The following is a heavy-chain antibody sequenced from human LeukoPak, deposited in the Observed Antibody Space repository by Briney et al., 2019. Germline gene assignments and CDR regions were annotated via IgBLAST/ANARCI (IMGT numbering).Heavy chain of an antibody. CDR3: AREGAQRRRPYGSGSYYSPFDY. V-gene: IGHV4-34*01. Sequence: SETLSLTCAVYGGSFSGYYWSWIRQPPGKGLEWIGEINHSGSTNNPSLKSRVTISVDTSKNQFSLKLSSVTAADTAVYYCAREGAQRRRPYGSGSYYSPFDYWGQGTLVTVSS. D-gene: IGHD3-10*01. CDR1: GGSFSGYY. J-gene: IGHJ4*02. CDR2: INHSGST.